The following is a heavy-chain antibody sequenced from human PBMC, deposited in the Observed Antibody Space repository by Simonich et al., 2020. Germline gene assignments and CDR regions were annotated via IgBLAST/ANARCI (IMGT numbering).Heavy chain of an antibody. V-gene: IGHV4-39*01. CDR1: GGSISSSSYY. J-gene: IGHJ3*02. CDR3: ARHAGFAFDI. D-gene: IGHD6-13*01. Sequence: QLQLQESGPGLVKPSETMSLTCTVSGGSISSSSYYWGWIRQPPGKGLEWIGSIYYSGSTYYNPALKSRVPISVDTSKNQFSLKLSSVTAADTAVYYCARHAGFAFDIWGQGTMVTVSS. CDR2: IYYSGST.